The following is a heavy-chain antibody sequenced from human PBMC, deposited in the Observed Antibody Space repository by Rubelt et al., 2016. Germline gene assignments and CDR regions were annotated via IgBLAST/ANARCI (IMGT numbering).Heavy chain of an antibody. CDR2: INPSGGST. CDR3: ARSPRYDFEDNWFDP. CDR1: GYTFTSYY. J-gene: IGHJ5*02. D-gene: IGHD3-3*01. V-gene: IGHV1-46*01. Sequence: QVQLVQSGAEVKKPGASVKVSCKASGYTFTSYYMHWVRQAPGQGLEWMGIINPSGGSTSYARKFQGRVTMTRETSTSTGYMELSSLRSEDTAVYYCARSPRYDFEDNWFDPWGQGTLVTVSS.